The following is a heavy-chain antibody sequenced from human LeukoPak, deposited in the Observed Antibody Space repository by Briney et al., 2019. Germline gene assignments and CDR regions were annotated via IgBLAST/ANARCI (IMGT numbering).Heavy chain of an antibody. J-gene: IGHJ5*01. CDR3: AREFRSGYNSRWFDY. CDR2: IKQDGSEK. D-gene: IGHD6-19*01. V-gene: IGHV3-7*01. Sequence: PRGSLRLSCAASGIILSSYWMSWVRQAPGKGLEWVANIKQDGSEKWYVDSVKGRFTISRDNAKNSLYLQMNSLRVEDTAVYYCAREFRSGYNSRWFDYWGQGTLVTVSS. CDR1: GIILSSYW.